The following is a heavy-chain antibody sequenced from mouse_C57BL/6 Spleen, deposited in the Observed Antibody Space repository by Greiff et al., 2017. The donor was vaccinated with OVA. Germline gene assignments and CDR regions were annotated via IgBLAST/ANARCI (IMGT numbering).Heavy chain of an antibody. D-gene: IGHD2-3*01. CDR2: IDPETGGT. CDR1: GYTFTDYE. V-gene: IGHV1-15*01. Sequence: QVQLQQSGAELVRPGASVTLSCKASGYTFTDYEMHWVKQTPVHGLEWIGAIDPETGGTAYNQKFNGKAILTADKSSRTAYMELRSLTSEDSAVDYCTRSEIYDGYHLFAYWGQGTLVTVSA. J-gene: IGHJ3*01. CDR3: TRSEIYDGYHLFAY.